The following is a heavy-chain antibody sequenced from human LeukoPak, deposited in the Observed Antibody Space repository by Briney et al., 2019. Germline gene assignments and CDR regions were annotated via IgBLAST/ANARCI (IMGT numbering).Heavy chain of an antibody. J-gene: IGHJ4*02. CDR3: ARAPDDYDFWSGYYTTWRYFDY. CDR1: GFTFSSYS. Sequence: PGGSLRLSCAASGFTFSSYSMNWVRQAPGKGLEWVSSIISSSSYIYYADSVKGRFTISRDNAKNSLYLQMNSLRAEDTAVYYCARAPDDYDFWSGYYTTWRYFDYWGQGTLVTVSS. V-gene: IGHV3-21*01. CDR2: IISSSSYI. D-gene: IGHD3-3*01.